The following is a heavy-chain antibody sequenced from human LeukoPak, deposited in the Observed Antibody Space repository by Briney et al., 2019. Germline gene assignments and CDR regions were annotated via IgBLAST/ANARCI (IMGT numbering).Heavy chain of an antibody. CDR1: GYTFTGYY. CDR3: ARVDFWSGYYSDY. D-gene: IGHD3-3*01. J-gene: IGHJ4*02. Sequence: ASVKVSCKASGYTFTGYYMHWVRQATGQGLEWMGWMNPNSGNTGYAQKFQGRVTMTRNTSISTAYMELSSLRSEDTAVYYCARVDFWSGYYSDYWGQGTLVTVSS. V-gene: IGHV1-8*02. CDR2: MNPNSGNT.